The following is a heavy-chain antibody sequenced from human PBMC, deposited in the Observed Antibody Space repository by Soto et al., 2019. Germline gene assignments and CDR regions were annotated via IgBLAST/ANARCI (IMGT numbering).Heavy chain of an antibody. CDR2: IYYSGST. D-gene: IGHD2-21*02. V-gene: IGHV4-61*01. J-gene: IGHJ4*02. Sequence: SETLSLTCTVSGGSVSSGSYYWSWIRQPPGKGLEWIGYIYYSGSTNYNPSLKSRVTISVDTSKNQFSLKLSSVTAADTAVYYCARVAGVVTIDYWGQGTLVTVSS. CDR1: GGSVSSGSYY. CDR3: ARVAGVVTIDY.